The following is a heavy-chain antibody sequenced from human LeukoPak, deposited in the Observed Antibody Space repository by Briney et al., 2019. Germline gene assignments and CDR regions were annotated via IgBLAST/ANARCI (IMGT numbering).Heavy chain of an antibody. V-gene: IGHV4-31*03. CDR1: GGSISSGGYY. J-gene: IGHJ3*02. CDR3: ARVWRRGKNDAFDI. CDR2: IYYSGST. Sequence: SETLSLTCTVSGGSISSGGYYWSWIRQHPGKGLEWIGYIYYSGSTYYNPSLKSRVTISVDTSKNQFSLKLSSVTAADTAVYYCARVWRRGKNDAFDIWGQGTMVTVSS.